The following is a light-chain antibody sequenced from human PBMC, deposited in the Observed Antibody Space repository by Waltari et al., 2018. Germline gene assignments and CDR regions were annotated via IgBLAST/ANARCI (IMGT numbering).Light chain of an antibody. CDR2: AAS. V-gene: IGKV1-39*01. Sequence: DIQLTQSPSSLSASLGDRVSIACRASQYISDYLNWYQQKPGKAPKLLISAASSLQTGVPSRFSGSGSGTVFTLTISNLQPEDFATYYCQQSKNAPLTFGGGTRVEI. CDR3: QQSKNAPLT. CDR1: QYISDY. J-gene: IGKJ4*01.